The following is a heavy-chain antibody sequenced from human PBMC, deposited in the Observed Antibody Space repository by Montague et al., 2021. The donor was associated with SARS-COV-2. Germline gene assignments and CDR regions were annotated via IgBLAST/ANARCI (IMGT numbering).Heavy chain of an antibody. Sequence: SLRLSCAASGFTFSNYAMSWVRQAPGKGLEWVSAISGSGGSTYYADSVKGRFTISRDNSKNTLYLQMNSLRAEDTAVYYCAKDPHYDFWSGYCLDYWGQGTLVTVSS. CDR2: ISGSGGST. CDR3: AKDPHYDFWSGYCLDY. CDR1: GFTFSNYA. V-gene: IGHV3-23*01. D-gene: IGHD3-3*01. J-gene: IGHJ4*02.